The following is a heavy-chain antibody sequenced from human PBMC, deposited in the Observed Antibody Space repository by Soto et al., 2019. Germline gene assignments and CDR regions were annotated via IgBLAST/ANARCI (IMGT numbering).Heavy chain of an antibody. CDR2: IIPLSGTP. CDR3: TRGIQLWS. J-gene: IGHJ5*02. V-gene: IGHV1-69*06. D-gene: IGHD5-18*01. CDR1: GGTFSNYA. Sequence: QVQLVQSGAEVKKPGSSVKVSCKASGGTFSNYALTWVRQAPGRGLEWMGGIIPLSGTPNYAQKFQGRVTITADNSTTTVYMELSSLRSEDTAVYYCTRGIQLWSWGQGTLVTVSS.